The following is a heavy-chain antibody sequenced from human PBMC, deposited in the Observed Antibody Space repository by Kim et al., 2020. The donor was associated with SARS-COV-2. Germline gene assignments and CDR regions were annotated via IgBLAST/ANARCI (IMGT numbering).Heavy chain of an antibody. CDR2: IYYSGST. V-gene: IGHV4-59*01. D-gene: IGHD3-16*02. J-gene: IGHJ6*03. Sequence: SETLSLTCTVSGGSISSYYWSWIRQPPGKGLEWIGYIYYSGSTNYNPSLKSRVTISVDTSKNQFSLKLSSVTAADTAVYYCALGDGYDYIWGSYRLNTNYYMDVWGKGTTVTVSS. CDR3: ALGDGYDYIWGSYRLNTNYYMDV. CDR1: GGSISSYY.